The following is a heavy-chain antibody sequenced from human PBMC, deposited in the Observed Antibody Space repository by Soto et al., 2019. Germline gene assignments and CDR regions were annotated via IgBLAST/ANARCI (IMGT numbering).Heavy chain of an antibody. J-gene: IGHJ5*02. Sequence: GGTLRLSCAASGFSFSGYWMSWVRQAPGKGPEWVGNIKEDGTEQHYVDSVKGRFTISRDNSENSLFLQMNNLRAEDSAIYYCQITSSKVYYCFDTWGPGTQVTVSS. CDR3: QITSSKVYYCFDT. CDR1: GFSFSGYW. D-gene: IGHD2-8*01. CDR2: IKEDGTEQ. V-gene: IGHV3-7*03.